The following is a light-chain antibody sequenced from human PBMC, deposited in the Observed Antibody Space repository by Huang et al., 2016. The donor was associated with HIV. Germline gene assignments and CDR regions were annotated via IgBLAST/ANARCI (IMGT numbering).Light chain of an antibody. J-gene: IGKJ2*01. CDR3: QQYFTTPQT. CDR1: RNLFYTPKIKNY. Sequence: VMIQSPASLAVSLGEKATINCKSSRNLFYTPKIKNYLAWYHQKPGQPPKLLFYGASTRESGVPDRVSGGGSGTDFTLTIRSLQAEDVAVYYCQQYFTTPQTFGQGTRVEIK. V-gene: IGKV4-1*01. CDR2: GAS.